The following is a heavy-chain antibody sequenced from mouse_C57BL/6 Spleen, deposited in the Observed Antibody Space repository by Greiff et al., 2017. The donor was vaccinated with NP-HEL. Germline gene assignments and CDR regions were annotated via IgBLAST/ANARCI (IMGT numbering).Heavy chain of an antibody. CDR2: INPNNGGT. CDR3: ARRGTYYSNSYYYAMDY. J-gene: IGHJ4*01. V-gene: IGHV1-26*01. CDR1: GYTFTDYY. Sequence: VQLQQSGPELVKPGASVKISCKASGYTFTDYYMNWVKQSHGKSLEWIGDINPNNGGTSYNQKFKGKATLTVDKSSSTAYMELRSLTSEDSAVYYCARRGTYYSNSYYYAMDYWGQGTSVTVSS. D-gene: IGHD2-5*01.